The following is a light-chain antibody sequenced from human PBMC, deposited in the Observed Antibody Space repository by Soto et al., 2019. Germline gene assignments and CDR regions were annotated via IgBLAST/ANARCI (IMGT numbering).Light chain of an antibody. V-gene: IGKV3-15*01. CDR1: QSVSSN. J-gene: IGKJ1*01. CDR2: GAS. CDR3: QQCNNWPPWT. Sequence: EIVMTQSPATLSVSPGESATLSCRASQSVSSNLAWYQQKPGQAPRLLIYGASTRATGIPARFSGSGSGTEFTLTISSPQSEDFAVYYCQQCNNWPPWTFGQGTKVEIK.